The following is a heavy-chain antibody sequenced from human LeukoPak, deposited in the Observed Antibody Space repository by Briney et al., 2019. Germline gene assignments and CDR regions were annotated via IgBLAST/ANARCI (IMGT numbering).Heavy chain of an antibody. CDR3: ARGYYYDSSGYYYDWFDP. V-gene: IGHV1-8*01. Sequence: EASVKVSCKASGYTFTSYDINWVRQATGQGLEWMGWMNPNSGNTGYAQKFQGRVTMTRNTSISTAYMELSSLRSEDTAVYYCARGYYYDSSGYYYDWFDPWGQGTLVTVSS. D-gene: IGHD3-22*01. CDR1: GYTFTSYD. CDR2: MNPNSGNT. J-gene: IGHJ5*02.